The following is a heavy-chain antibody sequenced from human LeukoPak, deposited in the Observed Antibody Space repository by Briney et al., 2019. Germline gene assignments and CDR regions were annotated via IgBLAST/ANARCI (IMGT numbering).Heavy chain of an antibody. CDR1: GFTFSSYA. CDR2: ISYDGSNK. J-gene: IGHJ4*02. V-gene: IGHV3-30-3*01. CDR3: ARDSGYAALDY. D-gene: IGHD1-1*01. Sequence: GGPLRLSCAASGFTFSSYAMHWVRQAPGKGLEWVAVISYDGSNKYYADSVKGRFTISRDNSKNTLYLQMNSLRAEDTAVYYCARDSGYAALDYWGQGTLVTAFS.